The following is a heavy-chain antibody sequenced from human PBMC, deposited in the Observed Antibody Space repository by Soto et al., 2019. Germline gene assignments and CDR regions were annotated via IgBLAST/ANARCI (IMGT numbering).Heavy chain of an antibody. J-gene: IGHJ4*02. CDR1: GGSINSYY. CDR3: ARRYGLGFVF. Sequence: QVQLQESGPGLVKPSETLSLTCTVSGGSINSYYWSWIRQPPGKGLEWIGYIYYSGRTNYNPSLTSRVTRSVDTSTNQFSLPLSSVTAADTAVYYCARRYGLGFVFWGQGTLVTVSS. V-gene: IGHV4-59*08. CDR2: IYYSGRT. D-gene: IGHD3-10*01.